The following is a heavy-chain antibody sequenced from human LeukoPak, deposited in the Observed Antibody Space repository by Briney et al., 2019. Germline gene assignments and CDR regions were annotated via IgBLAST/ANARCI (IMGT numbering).Heavy chain of an antibody. Sequence: PSVKVSCKASGYTFTGYYMHWVRQAPGQGHEWMGWINPNSGGTNYAQKFQGRVTMTRDTSISTAYMELSRLRSDDTAVYYCARDTCSSTSCYTGADYWGQGTLVTVSS. CDR3: ARDTCSSTSCYTGADY. CDR2: INPNSGGT. CDR1: GYTFTGYY. V-gene: IGHV1-2*02. D-gene: IGHD2-2*02. J-gene: IGHJ4*02.